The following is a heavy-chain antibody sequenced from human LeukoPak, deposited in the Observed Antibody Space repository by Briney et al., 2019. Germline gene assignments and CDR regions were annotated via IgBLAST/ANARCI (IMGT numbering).Heavy chain of an antibody. CDR3: ARNAYGGLSFDY. J-gene: IGHJ4*02. CDR1: GGTFSSYA. V-gene: IGHV1-69*04. Sequence: SVKLSCKASGGTFSSYAISWVRQAPGQGLEWMGRIIPILGIANYAQKFQGRVTITADKSTSTAYMELSSLRSEDTAVYYCARNAYGGLSFDYWGQGTLVTVSS. D-gene: IGHD2-15*01. CDR2: IIPILGIA.